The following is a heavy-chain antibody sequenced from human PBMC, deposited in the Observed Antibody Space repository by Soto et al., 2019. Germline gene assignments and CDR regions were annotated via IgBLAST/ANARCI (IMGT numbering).Heavy chain of an antibody. CDR2: ISGSGDNT. Sequence: GGSLRLSCTASGFTFSSYAMSWVRPSPGKGLEWVSSISGSGDNTYYPDSVKGRFTISRDNSKNTLYLQMNSLRAEDAAVYYCAKARPYYYDSSGYVLLDYWGQGTLVTVSS. D-gene: IGHD3-22*01. V-gene: IGHV3-23*01. CDR3: AKARPYYYDSSGYVLLDY. J-gene: IGHJ4*02. CDR1: GFTFSSYA.